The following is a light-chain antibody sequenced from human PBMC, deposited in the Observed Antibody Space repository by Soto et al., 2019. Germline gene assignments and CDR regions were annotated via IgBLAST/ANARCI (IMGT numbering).Light chain of an antibody. CDR1: QSVSSK. Sequence: EIVMTQSPATLSVSPGQRVTLSCRAGQSVSSKLAWYQQKPGQAPRLLIYVSSARATGVPARFSGSGSGTEFTLIISSLQPEDFAVYYFQQYNNWPYTFGQGTKLEF. J-gene: IGKJ2*01. CDR2: VSS. V-gene: IGKV3-15*01. CDR3: QQYNNWPYT.